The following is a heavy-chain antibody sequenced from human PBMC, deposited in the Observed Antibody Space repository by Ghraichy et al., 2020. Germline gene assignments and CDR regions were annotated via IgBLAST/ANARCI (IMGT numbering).Heavy chain of an antibody. CDR2: SSGISTYI. V-gene: IGHV3-21*06. CDR3: ARGRGYVLLGRVPTFDP. Sequence: GESLNISCAASGFSLSLYNMNWVRHAPGKGLEWVSSSSGISTYIYYADSVKGRFTISRDNAKNSLYLQMHSLRAEDTAFYYCARGRGYVLLGRVPTFDPWGQGTLVIVSS. J-gene: IGHJ5*02. CDR1: GFSLSLYN. D-gene: IGHD6-25*01.